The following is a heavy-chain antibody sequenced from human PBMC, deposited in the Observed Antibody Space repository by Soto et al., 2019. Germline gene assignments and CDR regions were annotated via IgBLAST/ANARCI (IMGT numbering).Heavy chain of an antibody. CDR2: INHSGST. CDR1: GGSFSGYY. Sequence: SETLSLTCAVYGGSFSGYYWSWIRQPPGKGLEWIGEINHSGSTNYNPSLKSRVTISVDTSKNQFSLKLSSVTAADTAVYYCARVRRPARASFYYYYYYMDVWGKGTTVTVSS. V-gene: IGHV4-34*01. J-gene: IGHJ6*03. CDR3: ARVRRPARASFYYYYYYMDV. D-gene: IGHD2-2*01.